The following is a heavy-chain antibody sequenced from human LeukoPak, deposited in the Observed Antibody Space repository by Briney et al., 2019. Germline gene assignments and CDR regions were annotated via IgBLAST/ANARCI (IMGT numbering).Heavy chain of an antibody. D-gene: IGHD3-10*02. V-gene: IGHV3-48*03. CDR2: ISSSGSPI. Sequence: GSLGLSCSASGFTFSSYEMNWVRPAPGKGLEWVSYISSSGSPIYYADSVKGRFTISRDNAKNSLYLQMNSLRAEDTAVYHCAELGITMIGGVWGKGTTVTISS. J-gene: IGHJ6*04. CDR1: GFTFSSYE. CDR3: AELGITMIGGV.